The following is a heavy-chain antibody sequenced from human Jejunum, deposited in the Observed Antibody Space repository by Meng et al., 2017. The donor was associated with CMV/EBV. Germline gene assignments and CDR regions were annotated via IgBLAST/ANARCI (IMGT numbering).Heavy chain of an antibody. CDR3: AKDRLTIAFLDY. CDR1: GFTFSSYG. CDR2: ISDTGGST. Sequence: AGFTFSSYGMGWVRQAPGKGLEWVSGISDTGGSTYYADSVKGRFTISRDNSKNTLYLQMNSLRAEDTAVYYCAKDRLTIAFLDYWGQGTQVTVSS. J-gene: IGHJ4*02. V-gene: IGHV3-23*01. D-gene: IGHD3-10*01.